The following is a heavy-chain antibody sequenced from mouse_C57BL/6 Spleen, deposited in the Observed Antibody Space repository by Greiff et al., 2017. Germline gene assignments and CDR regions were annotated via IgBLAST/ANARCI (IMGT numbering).Heavy chain of an antibody. CDR3: ARSGITTGDWYFDV. Sequence: QVQLQQPGAELVKPGASVKMSCKASGYTFTSYWITWVKQRPGQGLEWIGDIYPGSGSTNYNEKFKSKATLTVDTSSSTAYMQLSSLTSEDSAVYYCARSGITTGDWYFDVWGTGTTVTVSS. V-gene: IGHV1-55*01. J-gene: IGHJ1*03. D-gene: IGHD1-1*01. CDR2: IYPGSGST. CDR1: GYTFTSYW.